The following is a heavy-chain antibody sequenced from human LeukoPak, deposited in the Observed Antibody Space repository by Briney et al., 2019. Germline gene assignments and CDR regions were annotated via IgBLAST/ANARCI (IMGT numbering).Heavy chain of an antibody. CDR1: GGSISSSSYY. Sequence: SETLSLTCTVSGGSISSSSYYWGWIRQPPGKGLEWIGSIYYSGSTYYNPSLKSRVTISVDTSKNQFSLKLSSVTAADTAVYCCARQGGLTVLRYFDWFPDWFDPWGQGTLVTVSS. D-gene: IGHD3-9*01. CDR3: ARQGGLTVLRYFDWFPDWFDP. CDR2: IYYSGST. J-gene: IGHJ5*02. V-gene: IGHV4-39*01.